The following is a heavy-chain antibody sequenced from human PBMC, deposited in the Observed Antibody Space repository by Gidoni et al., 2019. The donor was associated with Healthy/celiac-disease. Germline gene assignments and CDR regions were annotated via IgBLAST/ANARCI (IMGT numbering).Heavy chain of an antibody. Sequence: QLQLQESGPGLVKPSETLSLTCTVSGGPISSSSYYWGWIRQPPGKGLEWIGSIYYSGSTYYNPSLKSRVTISVDTSKNQFSLKLSSVTAADTAVYYCARKSGGIAAYNWFDPWGQGTLVTVSS. V-gene: IGHV4-39*01. D-gene: IGHD6-13*01. CDR1: GGPISSSSYY. J-gene: IGHJ5*02. CDR3: ARKSGGIAAYNWFDP. CDR2: IYYSGST.